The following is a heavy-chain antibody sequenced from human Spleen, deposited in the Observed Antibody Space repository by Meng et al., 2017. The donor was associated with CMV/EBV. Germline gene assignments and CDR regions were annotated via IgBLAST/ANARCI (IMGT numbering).Heavy chain of an antibody. V-gene: IGHV3-9*03. D-gene: IGHD6-6*01. Sequence: SLKISCAASGFTFDDYAMHWVRQGPGKGLAWVSGINWNSGSIGYADSVEGRFTISRDNAKNSLYLQMNSLRAEDMALYYCAKSPTYSSSSGYFDLWGRGTLVTVSS. CDR3: AKSPTYSSSSGYFDL. J-gene: IGHJ2*01. CDR1: GFTFDDYA. CDR2: INWNSGSI.